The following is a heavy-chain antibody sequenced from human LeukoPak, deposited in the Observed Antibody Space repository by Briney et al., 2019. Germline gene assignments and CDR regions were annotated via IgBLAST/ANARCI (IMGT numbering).Heavy chain of an antibody. J-gene: IGHJ4*02. CDR1: GYIFTGYS. D-gene: IGHD6-19*01. Sequence: ASVKVSCKPSGYIFTGYSLHWVRQAPGKALEWMGRINPNTGATVYAQNFQGRVTMSRDTSISTAYMDLSSLRSDDTAVYYCARDRVGSGWPRPFYFEFWGQGTLVTVSS. CDR3: ARDRVGSGWPRPFYFEF. V-gene: IGHV1-2*02. CDR2: INPNTGAT.